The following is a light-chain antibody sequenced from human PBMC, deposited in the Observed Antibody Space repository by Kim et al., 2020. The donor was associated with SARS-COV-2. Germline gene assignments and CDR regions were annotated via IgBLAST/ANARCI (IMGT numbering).Light chain of an antibody. CDR2: GAS. V-gene: IGKV3-20*01. Sequence: PGERTTLSCRASQTVTSNYLAGYQQKPGQAPRLLIYGASSRATGIPDRFSGSGSGTDFTLTISRLEPEDFAVYYCQQYGSSPATFGQGTKVDIK. CDR1: QTVTSNY. J-gene: IGKJ1*01. CDR3: QQYGSSPAT.